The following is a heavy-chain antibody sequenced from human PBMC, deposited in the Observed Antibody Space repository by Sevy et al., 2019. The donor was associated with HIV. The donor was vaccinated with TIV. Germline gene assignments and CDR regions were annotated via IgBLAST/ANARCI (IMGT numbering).Heavy chain of an antibody. J-gene: IGHJ6*02. CDR1: GFTFSSYA. CDR3: AKGISYYYYGMDV. CDR2: ISGSGGST. Sequence: GGSLRLSCAASGFTFSSYAMSWVHQAPGKGLEWVSAISGSGGSTYYADSVKGRFTISRDNSKNTLYLQMNSLRAEDTAVYYCAKGISYYYYGMDVWGQGTTVTVSS. V-gene: IGHV3-23*01.